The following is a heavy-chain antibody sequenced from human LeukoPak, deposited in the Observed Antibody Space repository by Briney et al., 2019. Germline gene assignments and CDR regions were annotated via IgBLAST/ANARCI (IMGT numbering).Heavy chain of an antibody. CDR3: ARAIVVVPAASDSHYYGMDV. CDR1: GGSFSGYY. J-gene: IGHJ6*02. D-gene: IGHD2-2*01. Sequence: PSETLSLTCAVYGGSFSGYYWSWIRQPPGKGLEWIGEINHSGSTNYNPSLKSRVTISVDTSKNQFSLKLSSVTAADTAVYYCARAIVVVPAASDSHYYGMDVWGQGTTVTVSS. V-gene: IGHV4-34*01. CDR2: INHSGST.